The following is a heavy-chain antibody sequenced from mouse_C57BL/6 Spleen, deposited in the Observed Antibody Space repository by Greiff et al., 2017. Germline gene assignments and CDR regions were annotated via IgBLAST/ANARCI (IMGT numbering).Heavy chain of an antibody. D-gene: IGHD6-1*01. CDR1: GFTFSNYW. Sequence: EVKVEESGGGLVQPGGSMKLSCVASGFTFSNYWMNWVRPSPEKGLEWVAQIRLKSDNYATHYAESVKGRFTISRDDSKSSVYLQMNNLRAEDTGIYYCTSLYYFDYWGQGTTLTVSS. J-gene: IGHJ2*01. CDR3: TSLYYFDY. CDR2: IRLKSDNYAT. V-gene: IGHV6-3*01.